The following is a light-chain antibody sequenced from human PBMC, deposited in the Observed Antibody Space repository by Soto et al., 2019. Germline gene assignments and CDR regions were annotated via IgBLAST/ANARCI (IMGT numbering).Light chain of an antibody. V-gene: IGLV2-14*01. Sequence: QSVLTQPASVSGSPGQSITISCTGTSNDVGGYNYVSWYQQHPGKAPKVIIYDVNYRPSGVSDRFSGSKSGNTASLTISGLQAEDEADYYCSSYTTSSPYVFGTGTKLTVL. CDR3: SSYTTSSPYV. CDR1: SNDVGGYNY. CDR2: DVN. J-gene: IGLJ1*01.